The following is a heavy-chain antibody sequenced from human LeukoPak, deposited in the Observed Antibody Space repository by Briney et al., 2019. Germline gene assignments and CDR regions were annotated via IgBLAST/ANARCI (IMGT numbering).Heavy chain of an antibody. CDR2: ISGSGDST. Sequence: GGSLRLSCAASGFTFSSYAVSWVRQAPGKGLEWVSGISGSGDSTHYADSVKGRFTISRDNSKNTLYLQMNSLTDEDTAVYYCAKTLSVGWVPQYDSWGQGVLVTVSS. CDR3: AKTLSVGWVPQYDS. J-gene: IGHJ5*01. CDR1: GFTFSSYA. D-gene: IGHD6-19*01. V-gene: IGHV3-23*01.